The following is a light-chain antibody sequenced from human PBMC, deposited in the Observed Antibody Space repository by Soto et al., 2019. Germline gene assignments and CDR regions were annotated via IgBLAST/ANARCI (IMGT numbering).Light chain of an antibody. Sequence: EIVLTQSPGTLSLSPGERATLSCRASQSVSSTYLAWYQQKPGQAPRLLIYGASIRATGIPDRFSGSGSGTDFTLTVSRLEPEDFAVYYCQQYGGSATFGQGTKVEIK. CDR3: QQYGGSAT. V-gene: IGKV3-20*01. CDR2: GAS. J-gene: IGKJ1*01. CDR1: QSVSSTY.